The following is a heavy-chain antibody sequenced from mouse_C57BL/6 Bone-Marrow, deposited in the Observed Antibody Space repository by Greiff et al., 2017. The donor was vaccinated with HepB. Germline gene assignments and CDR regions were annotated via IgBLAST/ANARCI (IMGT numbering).Heavy chain of an antibody. J-gene: IGHJ4*01. D-gene: IGHD1-1*01. Sequence: VKLQQSGAELVKPGASVKISCKASGYTFTDYYINWVKQRPGQGLEWIGKIGPGSGSTYYNEKFKGKATLTADKSSSTAYMQLSSLTSEDSAVYFCALITTVRGPHYYAMDYWGQGTSVTVSS. CDR1: GYTFTDYY. CDR2: IGPGSGST. CDR3: ALITTVRGPHYYAMDY. V-gene: IGHV1-77*01.